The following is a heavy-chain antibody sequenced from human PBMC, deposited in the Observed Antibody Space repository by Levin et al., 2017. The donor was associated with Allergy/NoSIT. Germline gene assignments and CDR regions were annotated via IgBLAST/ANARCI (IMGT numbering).Heavy chain of an antibody. J-gene: IGHJ4*02. D-gene: IGHD5-18*01. V-gene: IGHV3-66*01. CDR3: ARGQRTAMDLFFDY. Sequence: GGSLRLSCAASGFTVNNNYMSWVRQAPGKGLEWVSVIYSVGSTYYADSVKGRFTISRDNSKNTLYLQMNSLRAEDTAVYYCARGQRTAMDLFFDYWGQGTLVTVSS. CDR2: IYSVGST. CDR1: GFTVNNNY.